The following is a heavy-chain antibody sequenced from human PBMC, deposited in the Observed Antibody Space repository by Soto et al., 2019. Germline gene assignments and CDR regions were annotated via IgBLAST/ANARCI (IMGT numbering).Heavy chain of an antibody. V-gene: IGHV3-30*18. J-gene: IGHJ4*02. Sequence: GGSLRLSCAASGFTFSSYGMHWVRQAPGKGLEWVAVISYDGSNKYYADSVKGRFTISRDNSKNTLYLQMNSLRAEDTAVYYCAKDFIKGDYRGGYYWGQGTLVTVSS. CDR1: GFTFSSYG. CDR3: AKDFIKGDYRGGYY. D-gene: IGHD4-17*01. CDR2: ISYDGSNK.